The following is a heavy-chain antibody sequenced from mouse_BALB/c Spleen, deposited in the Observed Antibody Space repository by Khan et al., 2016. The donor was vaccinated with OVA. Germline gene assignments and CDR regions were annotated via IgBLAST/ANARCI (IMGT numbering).Heavy chain of an antibody. CDR2: INPSTGDT. D-gene: IGHD1-1*01. CDR1: GYTFLNYW. V-gene: IGHV1-7*01. J-gene: IGHJ2*01. Sequence: VQLQQSGAELAKPGASVKMSCKASGYTFLNYWILWVKQRPGQGLEWIGYINPSTGDTEYNQNFKDKATLTADKSSSTSYMQLSSLTSEDSTVYYCARRGLRWDFDYWGQGTTLTVSS. CDR3: ARRGLRWDFDY.